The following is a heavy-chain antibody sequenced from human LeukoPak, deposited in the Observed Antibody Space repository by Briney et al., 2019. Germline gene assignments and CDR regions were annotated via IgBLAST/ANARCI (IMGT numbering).Heavy chain of an antibody. CDR1: GFTFSSYA. J-gene: IGHJ4*02. V-gene: IGHV3-23*01. D-gene: IGHD5-24*01. CDR3: ARVYGYNYYFDY. CDR2: ISGSGGST. Sequence: GGSLRLSCAASGFTFSSYAMSWVRLAPGKGLEWVSAISGSGGSTYYADSVKGRFTISRDNSKNTLYLQMNSLRAEDTAVYYCARVYGYNYYFDYWGQGTLVTVSS.